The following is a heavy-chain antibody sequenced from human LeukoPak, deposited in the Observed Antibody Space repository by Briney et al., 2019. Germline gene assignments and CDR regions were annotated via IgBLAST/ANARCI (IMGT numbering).Heavy chain of an antibody. Sequence: SGGSLRLSCAASGFRFSDYYMAWIRQAPGTGLECISYISSNDNTIYYADSLKGRATISRDNAKRSVYLEMNNLRAEDTAVYYCARGLKPFDNWGQGTLVTVSS. CDR3: ARGLKPFDN. D-gene: IGHD3-16*01. CDR2: ISSNDNTI. V-gene: IGHV3-11*01. CDR1: GFRFSDYY. J-gene: IGHJ5*02.